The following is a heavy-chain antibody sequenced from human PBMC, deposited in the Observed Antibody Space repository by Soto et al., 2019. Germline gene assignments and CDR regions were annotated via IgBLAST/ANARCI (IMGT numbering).Heavy chain of an antibody. CDR1: GYSFTTYW. J-gene: IGHJ4*02. D-gene: IGHD6-19*01. CDR2: IDPSDSYT. Sequence: EVQLVQSGGEVKKPGESLRISCKGSGYSFTTYWISWVRQMPGKGLEWMGRIDPSDSYTNYSPSFQGHVTISADKSISTAYLQWSSLKASDTAMYYCTRRANYSSGWATIDYWGQGTLVTVSS. V-gene: IGHV5-10-1*01. CDR3: TRRANYSSGWATIDY.